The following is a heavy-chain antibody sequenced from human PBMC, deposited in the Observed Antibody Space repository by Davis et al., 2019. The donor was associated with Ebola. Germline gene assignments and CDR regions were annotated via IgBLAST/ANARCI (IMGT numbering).Heavy chain of an antibody. CDR3: ARDRHDSSAYGS. V-gene: IGHV6-1*01. Sequence: SQTLSLTCAISGDSVSSGIAVWHWIRQSPSGGLEWLGRTYYKSKWYNDYAVSVKSRITINPDTSKNQFSLQLNSVTAADTAVYFCARDRHDSSAYGSWGQGTLVTVSS. CDR1: GDSVSSGIAV. D-gene: IGHD3-22*01. CDR2: TYYKSKWYN. J-gene: IGHJ4*02.